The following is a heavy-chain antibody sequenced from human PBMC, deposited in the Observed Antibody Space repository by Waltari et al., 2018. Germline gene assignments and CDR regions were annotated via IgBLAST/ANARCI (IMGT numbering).Heavy chain of an antibody. Sequence: ELQLVESGGAVVQPGGSLRLSCAASGFTFDDHAIHWVRQAPGRGLDWVSVISLYGTNTYYVESVNGRFTISRDNSKSTLYLQMSSLRAEDTALYYCVKGRYYDFWSAYPDYWGQGTLVTVSS. J-gene: IGHJ4*02. CDR3: VKGRYYDFWSAYPDY. CDR2: ISLYGTNT. CDR1: GFTFDDHA. V-gene: IGHV3-43D*04. D-gene: IGHD3-3*01.